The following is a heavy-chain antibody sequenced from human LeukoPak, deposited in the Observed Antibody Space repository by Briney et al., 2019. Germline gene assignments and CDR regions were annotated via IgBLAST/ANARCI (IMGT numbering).Heavy chain of an antibody. V-gene: IGHV3-15*01. Sequence: PGGSLRLSCAASGFTFSNAWMSWVRQAPGRGLEWVGRVKSKTDGGTTDYAAPVKGRFTISRDDSKNTLYLQMNSLKTEDTAVYYCTSKQEVVVVPAAISLFDYWGQGTLVTVSS. CDR3: TSKQEVVVVPAAISLFDY. J-gene: IGHJ4*02. CDR1: GFTFSNAW. CDR2: VKSKTDGGTT. D-gene: IGHD2-2*02.